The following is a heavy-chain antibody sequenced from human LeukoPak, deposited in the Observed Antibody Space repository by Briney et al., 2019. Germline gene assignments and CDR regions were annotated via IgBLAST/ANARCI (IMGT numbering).Heavy chain of an antibody. J-gene: IGHJ4*02. V-gene: IGHV3-48*01. CDR2: ISSSSTI. CDR3: AREGVVGATYYLDY. CDR1: GFTFSSYN. Sequence: PGGSLRLSCAASGFTFSSYNMNWVRQAPGKGLEWVSYISSSSTIYYADSVKGRFTISRDNAKNSLFLQMNSLRAEDTAVYSCAREGVVGATYYLDYWGQGTLVTVSS. D-gene: IGHD1-26*01.